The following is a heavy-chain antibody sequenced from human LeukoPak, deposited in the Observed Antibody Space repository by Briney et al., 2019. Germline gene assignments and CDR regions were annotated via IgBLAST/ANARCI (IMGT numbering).Heavy chain of an antibody. V-gene: IGHV3-33*01. Sequence: PWGSLTLSCAASGFTFSSYGMHWVRQAPGKGLEWVAVIWYDGSNKYYADSVKGRFTISRDNSKNTLYLQMNSLRAEDTAVYYCARDTQAGGAFDIWGQGTMVTVSS. CDR2: IWYDGSNK. CDR1: GFTFSSYG. CDR3: ARDTQAGGAFDI. J-gene: IGHJ3*02. D-gene: IGHD3-16*01.